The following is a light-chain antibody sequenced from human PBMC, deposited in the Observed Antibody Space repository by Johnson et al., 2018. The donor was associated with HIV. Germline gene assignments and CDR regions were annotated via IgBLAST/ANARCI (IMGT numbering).Light chain of an antibody. CDR1: SSNIGNNY. J-gene: IGLJ1*01. V-gene: IGLV1-51*01. Sequence: QSVLTQPPSVSAAPGQKVTISCSGSSSNIGNNYVSWYQQLPGTAPKLLIYDNNKRPSGIPDRFSGSKSGTSATLGITGLQTGDEADYFCGTWDNSLSAYVFVTGTKVTVL. CDR2: DNN. CDR3: GTWDNSLSAYV.